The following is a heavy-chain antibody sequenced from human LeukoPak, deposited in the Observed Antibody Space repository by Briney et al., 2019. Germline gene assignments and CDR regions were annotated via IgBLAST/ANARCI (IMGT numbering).Heavy chain of an antibody. CDR2: IRSKANNYAT. CDR1: GFPFSGSA. J-gene: IGHJ4*02. Sequence: PGGSLRLSCAASGFPFSGSAMHWVRQASGKGLEWVGRIRSKANNYATAYAASVKGRFTISRDDSKNTAYLQMNSLKTGDTAVYFCSSGLSVLRSNNTPVDYWGQGTLVTVSS. V-gene: IGHV3-73*01. CDR3: SSGLSVLRSNNTPVDY. D-gene: IGHD4-17*01.